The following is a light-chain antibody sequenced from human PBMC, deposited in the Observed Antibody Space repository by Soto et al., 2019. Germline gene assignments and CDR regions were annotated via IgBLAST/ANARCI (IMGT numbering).Light chain of an antibody. V-gene: IGKV3-11*01. J-gene: IGKJ4*01. CDR3: QQRSNWPT. CDR1: QSVSSY. CDR2: DAS. Sequence: EIVLTQSPATLSLSTGERATLSCRASQSVSSYLACYQQKPGQAPRLLIYDASNRATGIPARFSGSGSGTDFTLTISSLEPEEFAGYYCQQRSNWPTFGGGTKVEIK.